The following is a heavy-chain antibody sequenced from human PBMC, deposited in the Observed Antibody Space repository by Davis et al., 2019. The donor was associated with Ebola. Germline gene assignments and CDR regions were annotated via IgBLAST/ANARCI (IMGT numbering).Heavy chain of an antibody. J-gene: IGHJ6*02. Sequence: SETLSLTCAVYGGSFSGYYWSWIRQPPGKGLEWIGYIYYSGSTNYNPSLKSRVTISVDTSKNQFSLKLSSVTAADTAVYYCAKTSRRLSGMDVWGQGTTVTVSS. CDR3: AKTSRRLSGMDV. V-gene: IGHV4-59*01. CDR1: GGSFSGYY. D-gene: IGHD2-2*01. CDR2: IYYSGST.